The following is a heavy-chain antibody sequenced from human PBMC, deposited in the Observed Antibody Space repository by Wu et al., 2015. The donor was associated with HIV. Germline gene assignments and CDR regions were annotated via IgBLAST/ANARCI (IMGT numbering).Heavy chain of an antibody. D-gene: IGHD3-3*01. CDR1: GGSFSSYG. V-gene: IGHV1-18*01. CDR2: LSGHKSDT. J-gene: IGHJ4*02. CDR3: ARVGKNWERFCNGPSCYFDS. Sequence: QLVQSGAEVRKPGSSVKVSCKASGGSFSSYGISWVRQAPGQGLEWMGGLSGHKSDTNYTEGRITLTTDNIQRESPISGIKEFERSETTRPHITCARVGKNWERFCNGPSCYFDSWGQGKPWSP.